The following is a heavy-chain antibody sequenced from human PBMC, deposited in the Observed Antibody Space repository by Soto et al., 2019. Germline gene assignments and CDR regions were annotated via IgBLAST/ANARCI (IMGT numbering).Heavy chain of an antibody. CDR3: VQSRCGGDCLQSYSSHSYYGLDV. CDR1: GFSLSTTGVG. CDR2: IYWDDDK. V-gene: IGHV2-5*02. D-gene: IGHD2-21*02. Sequence: QITLKESGPTLVKPTQTLTLTCTFSGFSLSTTGVGVGWIRQPPGKALEWLALIYWDDDKRYNPSPNSRLTITKDTSKNQVVLAMTNMDPVDTATFYCVQSRCGGDCLQSYSSHSYYGLDVWGQGTTVTVSS. J-gene: IGHJ6*02.